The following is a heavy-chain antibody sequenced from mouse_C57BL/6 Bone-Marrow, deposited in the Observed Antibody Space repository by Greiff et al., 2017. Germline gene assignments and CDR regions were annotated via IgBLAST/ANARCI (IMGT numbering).Heavy chain of an antibody. D-gene: IGHD1-1*01. CDR2: IYPRDGST. Sequence: VKLVESGPELVKPGASVKLSCKASGYTFTSYDINWVKQRPGQGLEWIGWIYPRDGSTKYNEKFKGKATLTVDTSSSPAYMELHSLTSEDSAVYFCARLEFDGSSGDWYFDVWGTETTVTVSS. CDR3: ARLEFDGSSGDWYFDV. J-gene: IGHJ1*03. V-gene: IGHV1-85*01. CDR1: GYTFTSYD.